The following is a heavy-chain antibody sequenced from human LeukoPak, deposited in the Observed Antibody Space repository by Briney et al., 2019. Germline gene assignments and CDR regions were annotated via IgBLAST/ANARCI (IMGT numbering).Heavy chain of an antibody. V-gene: IGHV3-43*02. D-gene: IGHD5-24*01. Sequence: GGSLRLSCAGSGFSFDIYGMHWVRQAPGKGLEWGSAITGSGGRTEYADSVKSRFTIFRDNSKNSLYLQMNRLRTEDTALYYCAIVRDDYYYAMDVWGQGTTVTVSS. CDR1: GFSFDIYG. CDR3: AIVRDDYYYAMDV. CDR2: ITGSGGRT. J-gene: IGHJ6*02.